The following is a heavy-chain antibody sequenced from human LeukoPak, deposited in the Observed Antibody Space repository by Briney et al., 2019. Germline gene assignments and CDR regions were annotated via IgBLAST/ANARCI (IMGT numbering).Heavy chain of an antibody. Sequence: GGSLRLSCAASGFTFSSFTMNWVRQAPGEGLEWVSSISSGTTYMYYADSLKGRFTISRDNAKNSLYLQMNSLRAEDTAVYYCARASDIYAMDVWGQGTTVTVSS. J-gene: IGHJ6*02. CDR2: ISSGTTYM. CDR1: GFTFSSFT. V-gene: IGHV3-21*01. CDR3: ARASDIYAMDV. D-gene: IGHD3-9*01.